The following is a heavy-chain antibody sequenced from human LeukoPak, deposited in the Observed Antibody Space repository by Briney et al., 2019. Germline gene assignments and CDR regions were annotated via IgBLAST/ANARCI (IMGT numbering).Heavy chain of an antibody. V-gene: IGHV3-23*01. D-gene: IGHD2-2*03. CDR2: IGGSGVRT. CDR3: ATDSNWILFDD. Sequence: PGGSLRLSCSASGFTFTTYGMNWVRQAPGKGLEWVSGIGGSGVRTYYADSVKGRFTISRDNSRNTVYLQMKSLRDEDTAVYYCATDSNWILFDDWGQGTLVTVSS. CDR1: GFTFTTYG. J-gene: IGHJ4*02.